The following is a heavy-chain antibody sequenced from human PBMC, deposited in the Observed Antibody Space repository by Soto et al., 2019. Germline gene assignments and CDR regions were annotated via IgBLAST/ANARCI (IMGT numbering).Heavy chain of an antibody. CDR1: GFTFSSYG. CDR2: IWYDGSNK. J-gene: IGHJ4*02. Sequence: QVQLVESGGGVVQPGRSLRLSCAASGFTFSSYGMHWVRQAPGKGVEWVAVIWYDGSNKYYADSVKGRFTISRDNSKNTLYLQMNSLRAEDTAVYDCARKTHGVGALDYWGQGTLVTVSS. V-gene: IGHV3-33*01. CDR3: ARKTHGVGALDY. D-gene: IGHD1-26*01.